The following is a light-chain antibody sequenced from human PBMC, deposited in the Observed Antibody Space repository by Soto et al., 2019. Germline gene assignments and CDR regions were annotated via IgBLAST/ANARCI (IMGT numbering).Light chain of an antibody. V-gene: IGLV2-14*01. Sequence: QSALTQPASVSGSPGQSITSCCTGTSSDVGGYNYVSWYQQHPGKAPKLMIYDVSNRPSGVSNRFSGSKSGNTASLTISGLKAEDEADYSCSSYTSSSTPYVFGTGTKVTVL. CDR2: DVS. J-gene: IGLJ1*01. CDR1: SSDVGGYNY. CDR3: SSYTSSSTPYV.